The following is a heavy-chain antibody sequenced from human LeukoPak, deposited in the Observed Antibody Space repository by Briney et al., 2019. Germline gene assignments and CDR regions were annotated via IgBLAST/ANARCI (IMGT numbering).Heavy chain of an antibody. D-gene: IGHD3-3*01. Sequence: GGSLRLSCAASGFTFSKYWMHWVRQAPGKGLVWVSHVNADESTTNYADFVKGRFTISRDNARNTLYLHMNSLRAQDTAIYYCARERQNKDFWSGGDYWGQGTLVTVSS. CDR3: ARERQNKDFWSGGDY. CDR2: VNADESTT. J-gene: IGHJ4*02. V-gene: IGHV3-74*01. CDR1: GFTFSKYW.